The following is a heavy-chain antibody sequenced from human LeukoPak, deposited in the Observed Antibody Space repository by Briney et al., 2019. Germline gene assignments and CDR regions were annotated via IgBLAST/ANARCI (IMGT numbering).Heavy chain of an antibody. J-gene: IGHJ4*02. CDR2: ITWNSDTI. CDR3: ARGGYYGSGRYYFDS. Sequence: GGSLRLSCAASGFTFDDYVMHWVRQAPGKGLEWVSGITWNSDTIAYADSVKGRFTISRDNAKNSLYLQMNSLRAEDTAVYYCARGGYYGSGRYYFDSWGQGTLVTVSS. V-gene: IGHV3-9*01. D-gene: IGHD3-3*01. CDR1: GFTFDDYV.